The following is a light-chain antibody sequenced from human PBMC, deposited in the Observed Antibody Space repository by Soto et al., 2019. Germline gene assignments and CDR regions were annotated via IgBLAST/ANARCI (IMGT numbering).Light chain of an antibody. V-gene: IGKV3D-20*02. J-gene: IGKJ1*01. CDR2: GTS. CDR1: QSVSSSY. Sequence: EIVLTQSPGTLSLSPGERATLSCRASQSVSSSYLAWYQQKPGQAPRLLIYGTSTRATGIPARFSGSGYGTEFSLTISSLQSEDFAVYYCQQRSNWPRTFGQGTKVDIK. CDR3: QQRSNWPRT.